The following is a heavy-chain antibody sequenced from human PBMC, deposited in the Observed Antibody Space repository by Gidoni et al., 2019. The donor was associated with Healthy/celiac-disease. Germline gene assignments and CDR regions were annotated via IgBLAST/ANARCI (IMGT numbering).Heavy chain of an antibody. J-gene: IGHJ4*02. V-gene: IGHV1-3*01. CDR1: GYTFTSYG. Sequence: QVQLVQSGAEVKKPGASVKVSCQSSGYTFTSYGIHWVRPAPEQRLEWMGWLNAGNGNTKYSQKFQGRVTITRDTSASTVYMELSSLRSEDSAVYFCARGWDLLFSFDYWGQGTLVTVSS. CDR2: LNAGNGNT. D-gene: IGHD1-26*01. CDR3: ARGWDLLFSFDY.